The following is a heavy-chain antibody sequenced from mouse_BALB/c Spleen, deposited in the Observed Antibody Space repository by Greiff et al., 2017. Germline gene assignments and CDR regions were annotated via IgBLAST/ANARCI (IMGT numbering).Heavy chain of an antibody. CDR2: ISSGGSYT. CDR1: GFTFSSYA. V-gene: IGHV5-9-1*01. J-gene: IGHJ2*01. Sequence: DVMLVESGGDLVKPGGSLKLSCAASGFTFSSYAMSWVRQTPEKRLEWVATISSGGSYTYYPDSVKGRVTISRDNAKNTLYLQMSSLRSEDTAMYYCAREASQFYFDYWGQGTTLTVSS. CDR3: AREASQFYFDY.